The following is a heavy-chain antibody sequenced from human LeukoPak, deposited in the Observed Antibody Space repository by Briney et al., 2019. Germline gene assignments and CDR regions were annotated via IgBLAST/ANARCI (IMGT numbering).Heavy chain of an antibody. CDR3: ARSPVWWELPTALDY. CDR2: ISAYNGNT. CDR1: GYTFTSYG. D-gene: IGHD1-26*01. V-gene: IGHV1-18*01. Sequence: VASVKVSFKASGYTFTSYGISWVRQAPGQGLEWMGWISAYNGNTNYAQKLQGRVTMTTDTSTSTAYMELRSLRSDDTAVYYGARSPVWWELPTALDYWGQGTLVTVSS. J-gene: IGHJ4*02.